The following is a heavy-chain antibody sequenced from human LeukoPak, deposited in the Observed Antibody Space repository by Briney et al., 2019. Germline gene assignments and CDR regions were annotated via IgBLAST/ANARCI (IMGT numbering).Heavy chain of an antibody. Sequence: PSETLSLTCTVSGGSISSYYWSWIRQPPGKGLEWIGYIYYSGSTYYNPSLKSRVTISVDTSKNQFSLKLSSVTAADTAVYYCAREDRIALGYWGQGTLVTVSS. J-gene: IGHJ4*02. CDR1: GGSISSYY. CDR2: IYYSGST. V-gene: IGHV4-59*12. CDR3: AREDRIALGY. D-gene: IGHD2-15*01.